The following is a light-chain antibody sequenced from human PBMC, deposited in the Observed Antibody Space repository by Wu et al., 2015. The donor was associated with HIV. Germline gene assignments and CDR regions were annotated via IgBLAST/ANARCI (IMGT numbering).Light chain of an antibody. J-gene: IGKJ2*01. CDR3: QQFGGSPRFT. V-gene: IGKV3-20*01. CDR1: HGIDSD. Sequence: VLTQSPGTLSLSPGDRATLSCRASHGIDSDLAWYQQKRGQAPKLIIYGASHRASGVPDRFGGGGSGTDFTLTISRLESEDFAVYYCQQFGGSPRFTFGQGTKLEIK. CDR2: GAS.